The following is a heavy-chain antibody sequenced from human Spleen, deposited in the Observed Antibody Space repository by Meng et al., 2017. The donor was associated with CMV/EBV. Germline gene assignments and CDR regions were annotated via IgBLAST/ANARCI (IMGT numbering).Heavy chain of an antibody. CDR1: GGTFSSYA. Sequence: SVKVSCKASGGTFSSYAISWVRQAPGQGLEWMGGIIPIFGTANYAQKFQGRVTITADKSTSTTYMVLSSLRSEDTAVYYCAKGLRRSEKVLLWFGGIFQTDYWGQGTLVTVSS. CDR3: AKGLRRSEKVLLWFGGIFQTDY. CDR2: IIPIFGTA. J-gene: IGHJ4*02. D-gene: IGHD3-10*01. V-gene: IGHV1-69*06.